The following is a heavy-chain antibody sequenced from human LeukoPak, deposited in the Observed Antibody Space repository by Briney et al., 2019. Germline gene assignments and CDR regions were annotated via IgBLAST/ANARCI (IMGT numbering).Heavy chain of an antibody. V-gene: IGHV4-61*05. Sequence: SETLSLTCTVSGGSISSSSYYWGWIRQPPGKGLEWIGYIHYNGITNYSPSLKSRVTMSLDTSKNQVSLKLNSVSAADTAVYYCARHISSGGTYAHFDYWGQGTLVTVSS. CDR3: ARHISSGGTYAHFDY. CDR2: IHYNGIT. J-gene: IGHJ4*02. D-gene: IGHD1-26*01. CDR1: GGSISSSSYY.